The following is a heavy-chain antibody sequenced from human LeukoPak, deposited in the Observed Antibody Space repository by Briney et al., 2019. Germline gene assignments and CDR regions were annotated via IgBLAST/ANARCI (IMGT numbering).Heavy chain of an antibody. V-gene: IGHV3-48*04. CDR2: ISSSGSTI. J-gene: IGHJ3*02. CDR3: ASLMDYYDSSGYRNDAFDI. D-gene: IGHD3-22*01. Sequence: GGSLRLSCAASGFTFSSYSMNWVRQPPGKGLEWVSYISSSGSTIYYADSVKGRFTISRDNAKNSLYLQMNSLRAEDTAVYYCASLMDYYDSSGYRNDAFDIWGQGTMVTVSS. CDR1: GFTFSSYS.